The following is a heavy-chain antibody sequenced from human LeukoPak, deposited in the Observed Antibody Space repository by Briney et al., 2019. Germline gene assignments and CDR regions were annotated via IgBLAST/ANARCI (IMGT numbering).Heavy chain of an antibody. CDR1: GFTFSTYS. Sequence: GGSLRLSCAASGFTFSTYSMNWVRQAPGKGLEWVSYISSGSSSISYADSVKGRFTISRDNAKNSLYLQMNSLRDEDTAVYYCARVRWASYYFEYWGQGTLVTISS. CDR2: ISSGSSSI. V-gene: IGHV3-48*02. D-gene: IGHD4-23*01. J-gene: IGHJ4*02. CDR3: ARVRWASYYFEY.